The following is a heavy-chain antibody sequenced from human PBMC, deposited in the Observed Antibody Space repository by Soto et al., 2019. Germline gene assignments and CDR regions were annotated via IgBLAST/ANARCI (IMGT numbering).Heavy chain of an antibody. D-gene: IGHD1-1*01. Sequence: GASVKVSCKASGYTFTSYAMHWVRQAPGQRLEWMGWINAGNGNTKYSQKFQGRVTITRDTSASPAYMELSSLRSEDTAVYYCARDPGPNYYYYYYGMDVWGDGATVTVSS. CDR2: INAGNGNT. CDR3: ARDPGPNYYYYYYGMDV. CDR1: GYTFTSYA. J-gene: IGHJ6*04. V-gene: IGHV1-3*01.